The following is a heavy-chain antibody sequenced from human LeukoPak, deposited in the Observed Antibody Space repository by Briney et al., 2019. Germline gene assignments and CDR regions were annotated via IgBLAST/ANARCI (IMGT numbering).Heavy chain of an antibody. Sequence: SETLSLTCAVYGGSFSGYYWSWIRQPPGKGLEWIGSIYYSGSTYYNPSLKSRVTISVDTSKNQFSLKLSSVTAADTAVYYCARHGPDIVVVPAPSLNYWGQGTLVTVSS. CDR1: GGSFSGYY. V-gene: IGHV4-34*01. CDR3: ARHGPDIVVVPAPSLNY. CDR2: IYYSGST. D-gene: IGHD2-2*01. J-gene: IGHJ4*02.